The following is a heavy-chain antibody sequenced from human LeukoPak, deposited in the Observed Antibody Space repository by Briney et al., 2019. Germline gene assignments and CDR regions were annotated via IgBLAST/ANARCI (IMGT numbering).Heavy chain of an antibody. V-gene: IGHV1-2*02. CDR1: GYTFTAYY. J-gene: IGHJ4*02. CDR2: INPTTRGT. CDR3: AGLYYDINHSFDH. Sequence: ASVKVSCKASGYTFTAYYIHWVRQAPGQGLEWMGWINPTTRGTNYAQKFQGRVTMTGDTSISTVYMELSRLTSDDTAVYYCAGLYYDINHSFDHWGQGTLVTVSS. D-gene: IGHD3-22*01.